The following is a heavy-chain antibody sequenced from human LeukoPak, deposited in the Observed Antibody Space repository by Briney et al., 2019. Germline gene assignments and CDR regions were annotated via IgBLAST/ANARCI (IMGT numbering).Heavy chain of an antibody. D-gene: IGHD3-3*01. Sequence: SETLSRTCTVSGGSISSGSYYWGWIRQPPGKGLEWIGSIYYSGSTYYNPSLKSRVTISVDTSKNQFSLKLSSVNAADTAVYYCARLLYDFWSGYHNWFDPWGQGTLVTVSS. CDR1: GGSISSGSYY. CDR3: ARLLYDFWSGYHNWFDP. J-gene: IGHJ5*02. CDR2: IYYSGST. V-gene: IGHV4-39*01.